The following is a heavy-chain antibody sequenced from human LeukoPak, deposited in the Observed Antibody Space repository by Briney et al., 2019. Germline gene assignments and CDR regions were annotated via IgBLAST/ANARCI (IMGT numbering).Heavy chain of an antibody. J-gene: IGHJ4*02. CDR1: GGSFSAYY. D-gene: IGHD3-16*02. CDR3: ARGRYVWGSYRPFDY. V-gene: IGHV4-34*01. Sequence: SETLSLTCGVYGGSFSAYYWSWVRQPPGKGLEWIGEIDHSGSANYNSSLKPRVTLSVDTSKKTFSLRLTSVTAADTAVYYCARGRYVWGSYRPFDYCGQGTLVTVSS. CDR2: IDHSGSA.